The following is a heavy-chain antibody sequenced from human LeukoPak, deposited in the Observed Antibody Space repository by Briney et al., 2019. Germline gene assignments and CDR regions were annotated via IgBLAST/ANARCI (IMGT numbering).Heavy chain of an antibody. V-gene: IGHV1-2*02. CDR3: AREGAPYGDYRWFDP. D-gene: IGHD4-17*01. CDR2: INPNSGGT. J-gene: IGHJ5*02. CDR1: GYTFTGYY. Sequence: ASVKVSCKASGYTFTGYYMHWVRQAPGQGLEWMGWINPNSGGTNYAQKFQGRVTMTRDTSISTAYMELSRLRSDDTVVYYCAREGAPYGDYRWFDPWGQGTLVTVSS.